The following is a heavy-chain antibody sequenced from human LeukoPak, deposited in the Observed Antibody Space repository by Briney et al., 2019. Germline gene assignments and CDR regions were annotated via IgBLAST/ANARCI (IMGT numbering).Heavy chain of an antibody. V-gene: IGHV4-38-2*01. Sequence: SETLSLTCAVSGYSISSGYYWGWIRQPPGKGLEWIGSIYHSGSTYYNPSLKSRVTISVDTSKNQFSLKLSSVTAADTAVYYCARQGTYQLLLSGAFDIWGQGTMVTVSS. CDR1: GYSISSGYY. D-gene: IGHD2-2*01. J-gene: IGHJ3*02. CDR3: ARQGTYQLLLSGAFDI. CDR2: IYHSGST.